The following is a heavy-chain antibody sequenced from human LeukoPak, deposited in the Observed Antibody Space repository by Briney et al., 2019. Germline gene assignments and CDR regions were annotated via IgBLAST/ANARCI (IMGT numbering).Heavy chain of an antibody. D-gene: IGHD3-3*01. CDR1: GSTFSSYA. CDR3: ARATYYDFWSGYYYFDY. V-gene: IGHV1-69*13. J-gene: IGHJ4*02. Sequence: SVKVSCKASGSTFSSYAISWVRQAPGQGLEWMGGITPIFGTANYAQKFQGRVTITADESTSTAYMELSSLRSEDTAVYYCARATYYDFWSGYYYFDYWGQGTLVTVSS. CDR2: ITPIFGTA.